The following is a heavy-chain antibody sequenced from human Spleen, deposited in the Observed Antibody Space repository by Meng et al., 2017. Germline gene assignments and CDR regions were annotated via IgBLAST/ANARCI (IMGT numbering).Heavy chain of an antibody. Sequence: QVLLQQWCAVLLKPSDTLSLTCAVYGVSVSGYYWSWIRQPPGKGLEWIGEINHSGSTNYNPSLKSRVTISVDTSKNQFSLKLSSVTAADTAVYYCARGPIAAAGRAYYWFNPWGQGTLVTVSS. J-gene: IGHJ5*02. V-gene: IGHV4-34*01. D-gene: IGHD6-13*01. CDR1: GVSVSGYY. CDR2: INHSGST. CDR3: ARGPIAAAGRAYYWFNP.